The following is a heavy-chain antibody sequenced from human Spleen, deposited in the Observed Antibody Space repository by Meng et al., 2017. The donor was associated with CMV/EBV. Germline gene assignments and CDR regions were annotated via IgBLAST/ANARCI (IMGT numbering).Heavy chain of an antibody. CDR2: IIPIFGTA. CDR1: TVSSYA. Sequence: TVSSYAISWVRQAPGQGLEWMGGIIPIFGTANYAQKFQGRVTITTDESTSTAYMELSSLRSEDTAVYYCARARYCSGGSCYSDFDYWGQGTLVTVSS. J-gene: IGHJ4*02. CDR3: ARARYCSGGSCYSDFDY. D-gene: IGHD2-15*01. V-gene: IGHV1-69*05.